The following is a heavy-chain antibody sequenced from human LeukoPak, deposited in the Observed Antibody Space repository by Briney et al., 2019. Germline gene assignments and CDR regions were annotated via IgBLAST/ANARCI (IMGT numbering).Heavy chain of an antibody. J-gene: IGHJ4*02. D-gene: IGHD2-2*01. CDR3: AGVGMVVIPAARFDY. CDR1: GFTVSSNY. CDR2: IYSGGST. Sequence: GGSLRLSCAASGFTVSSNYMSWVRQAPGKGLEWVSVIYSGGSTYYADSVKGRFTISRDNSKNTLYLQMNSLRAEDTAVYYCAGVGMVVIPAARFDYWGQGTLVTVSS. V-gene: IGHV3-66*02.